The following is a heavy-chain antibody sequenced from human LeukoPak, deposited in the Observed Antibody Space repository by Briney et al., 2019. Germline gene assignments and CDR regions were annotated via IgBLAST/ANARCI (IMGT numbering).Heavy chain of an antibody. V-gene: IGHV3-33*01. D-gene: IGHD6-19*01. CDR2: IWYDGSNK. CDR3: ARTQPQWLGGVNWFDP. J-gene: IGHJ5*02. CDR1: GFTFSSYG. Sequence: GGSLRLSCTASGFTFSSYGMHWVRQAPGKGLEWVAVIWYDGSNKYYADSVKGRFTISRDNSKNTLYLQMNSLRAEDTAVYYCARTQPQWLGGVNWFDPWGQGTLVTVSS.